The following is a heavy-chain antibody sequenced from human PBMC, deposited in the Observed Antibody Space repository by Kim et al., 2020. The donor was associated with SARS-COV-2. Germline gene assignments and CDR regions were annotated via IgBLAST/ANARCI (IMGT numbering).Heavy chain of an antibody. D-gene: IGHD3-10*01. CDR1: GGSISSSSYY. Sequence: SETLSLTCTVSGGSISSSSYYWGWIRQPPGKGLEWIGSIYYSGSTYYNPSLKSRVTISVDTSKNQFSLKLSSVTAADTAVYYCASPYNPGYYGSGSYYNYGMDVWGQGTTVTVSS. J-gene: IGHJ6*02. CDR2: IYYSGST. V-gene: IGHV4-39*01. CDR3: ASPYNPGYYGSGSYYNYGMDV.